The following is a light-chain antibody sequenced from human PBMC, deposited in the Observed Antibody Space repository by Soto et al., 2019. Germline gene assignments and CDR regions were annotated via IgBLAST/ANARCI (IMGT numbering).Light chain of an antibody. Sequence: QSALTQPASVSGSPGQSITISCTGTSSDVGGYNYVSWYQQHPGKAPKLMIYEVSNRPSGIPERFSGSNSENTATLTITRVEAGDEADYYCQVWNITTDHYVFGAGTKVTVL. CDR1: SSDVGGYNY. J-gene: IGLJ1*01. V-gene: IGLV2-14*01. CDR3: QVWNITTDHYV. CDR2: EVS.